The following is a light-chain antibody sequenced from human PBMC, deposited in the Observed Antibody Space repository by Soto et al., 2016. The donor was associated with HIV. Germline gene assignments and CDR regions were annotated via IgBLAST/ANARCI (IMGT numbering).Light chain of an antibody. Sequence: SYELTQPPSLSVAPRKTARITCGGNNVGSKSVQWYQQKPGQAPVVVVYDDSDRPSGIPERFSGSNSGNTATLTISRVEAGDEADYYCQVWDSNSDRSVYVFGTGTKVTVL. V-gene: IGLV3-21*03. CDR3: QVWDSNSDRSVYV. J-gene: IGLJ1*01. CDR1: NVGSKS. CDR2: DDS.